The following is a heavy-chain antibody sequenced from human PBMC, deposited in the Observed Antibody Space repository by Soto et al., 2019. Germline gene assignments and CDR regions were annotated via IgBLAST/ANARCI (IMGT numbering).Heavy chain of an antibody. Sequence: GASVKVSCKASGGTFSSYAISWVRQAPGQGLEWMGGIIPIFGTANYAQKFQGRVTITADESTSTAYMEMSSLRSEDTAVYYCARGITMVRGSTAYWGQGTLVTVSS. CDR1: GGTFSSYA. V-gene: IGHV1-69*13. CDR3: ARGITMVRGSTAY. D-gene: IGHD3-10*01. J-gene: IGHJ4*02. CDR2: IIPIFGTA.